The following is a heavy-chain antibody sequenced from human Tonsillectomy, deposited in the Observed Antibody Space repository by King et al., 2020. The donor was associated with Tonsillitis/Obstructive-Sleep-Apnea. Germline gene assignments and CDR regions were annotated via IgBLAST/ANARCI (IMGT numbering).Heavy chain of an antibody. Sequence: QLVQSGAEVKKPGESLRLSCKGSGYIFTSYWISWVRQMPGKGLEWMGRIDPSDSYTNYSPSFQGHVTISADKSISTAYLQWSSLKASDTAMYYCAKEDYGDYISDYWGQGTLVTVSS. CDR3: AKEDYGDYISDY. J-gene: IGHJ4*02. CDR2: IDPSDSYT. CDR1: GYIFTSYW. D-gene: IGHD4-17*01. V-gene: IGHV5-10-1*01.